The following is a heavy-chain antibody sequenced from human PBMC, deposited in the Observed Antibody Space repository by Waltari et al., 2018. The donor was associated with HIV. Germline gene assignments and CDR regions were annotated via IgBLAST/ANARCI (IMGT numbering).Heavy chain of an antibody. CDR1: GSTFTNYG. J-gene: IGHJ4*02. Sequence: QVHLVQSGAELRKPGASVTASCKASGSTFTNYGITWVRQAPGQGLEWMGWISGYNGDTKYAQKVRGRVTMTTDTSTSTAYLEMGSLRFDDTAVYYCARDHYYGSSGYYSDYWGQGTLVTVSS. V-gene: IGHV1-18*01. CDR3: ARDHYYGSSGYYSDY. CDR2: ISGYNGDT. D-gene: IGHD3-22*01.